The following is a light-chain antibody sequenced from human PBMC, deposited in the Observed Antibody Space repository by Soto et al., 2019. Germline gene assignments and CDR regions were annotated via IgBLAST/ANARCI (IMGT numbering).Light chain of an antibody. V-gene: IGKV1-9*01. CDR2: EAS. Sequence: DIQLTQSQSLLSASIGDRVTMTRRASHDISTFLAWYQQKPGKAPKLLIYEASTLQSGVPSRFSGSGPGTEFTLTISGLLPEDFAAYHCQQLYTLPFTFGQGTRLEIK. J-gene: IGKJ5*01. CDR1: HDISTF. CDR3: QQLYTLPFT.